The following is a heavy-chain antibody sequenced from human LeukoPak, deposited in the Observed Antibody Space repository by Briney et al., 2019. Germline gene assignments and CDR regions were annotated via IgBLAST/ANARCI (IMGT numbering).Heavy chain of an antibody. D-gene: IGHD2-21*02. CDR3: AKSAVRGLPVLGN. CDR2: ISYDGSNK. Sequence: GGSLRLFCAASGFTFSSYAMHWVRQAPGKGLEWVAVISYDGSNKYYADSVKGRFTISRDNSKNTLYLQMNSLRAEDTAVYYCAKSAVRGLPVLGNWGQGTLVTVSS. J-gene: IGHJ4*02. CDR1: GFTFSSYA. V-gene: IGHV3-30-3*02.